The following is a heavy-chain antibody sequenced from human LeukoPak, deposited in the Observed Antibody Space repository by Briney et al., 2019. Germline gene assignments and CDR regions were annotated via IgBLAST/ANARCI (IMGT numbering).Heavy chain of an antibody. CDR2: IYWYDDK. CDR3: AHIGTAGTST. V-gene: IGHV2-5*01. Sequence: SGPTLMQPTPTLTLTFSFSGVSRRTRGGGGGWMRQPPVKAVECLALIYWYDDKRYSPSLKSRLTITKDTSKNQVVLTMTTMDPVDTATYYCAHIGTAGTSTWGQGTLVTVSS. J-gene: IGHJ5*02. CDR1: GVSRRTRGGG. D-gene: IGHD6-13*01.